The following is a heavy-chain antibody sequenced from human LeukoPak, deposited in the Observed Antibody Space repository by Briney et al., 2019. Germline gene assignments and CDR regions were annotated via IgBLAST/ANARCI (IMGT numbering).Heavy chain of an antibody. CDR1: GFTFSSYA. CDR3: AKVRAPLWGKDY. J-gene: IGHJ4*02. CDR2: ISSSAGNT. D-gene: IGHD3-16*01. V-gene: IGHV3-23*01. Sequence: GGSLRLSCAASGFTFSSYAMSWVRQAPGKGLEWVSTISSSAGNTYYADSVKGRFTISRDNSKNTLYLLMNSLRAEDTAVYYCAKVRAPLWGKDYWGQGTLVTVSS.